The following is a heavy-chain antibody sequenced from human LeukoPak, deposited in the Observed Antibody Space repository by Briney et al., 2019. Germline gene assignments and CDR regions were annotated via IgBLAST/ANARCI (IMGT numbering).Heavy chain of an antibody. CDR2: ISSNVGST. D-gene: IGHD3-22*01. CDR1: GVTFSSYA. CDR3: ARDSDSSGYYYGMDV. Sequence: GGSLRLSCAASGVTFSSYAMHWVRQAPGKGLEYVSAISSNVGSTYYANSVKGRFTISRDNSKNTLYLQMGSLRAEGMAVYYCARDSDSSGYYYGMDVWGQGTTVTVYS. V-gene: IGHV3-64*01. J-gene: IGHJ6*02.